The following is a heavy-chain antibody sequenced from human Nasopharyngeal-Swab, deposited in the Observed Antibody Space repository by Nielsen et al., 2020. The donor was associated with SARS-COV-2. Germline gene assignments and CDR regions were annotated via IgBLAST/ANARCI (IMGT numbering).Heavy chain of an antibody. CDR2: ISSSSTFI. V-gene: IGHV3-21*06. CDR1: GFTFSSYN. Sequence: GGSLRLSCAASGFTFSSYNMKWVRQAPGKGLEWVSSISSSSTFIYYADSVKGRFTISRDNAKNSLYLQMNSLRAEDTAVYYCARDLSKDDNWFGPWGQGTLVTVSS. J-gene: IGHJ5*02. CDR3: ARDLSKDDNWFGP.